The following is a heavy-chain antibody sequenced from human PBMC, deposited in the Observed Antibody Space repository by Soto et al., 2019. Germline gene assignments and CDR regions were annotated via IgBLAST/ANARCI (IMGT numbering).Heavy chain of an antibody. Sequence: GGSLRLSCAASGFTFSSYEMNWVRQAPGKGLEWVSYISSSGSTIYYADSVKGRFTISRDNAKNSLYLQMNSLRAEDTAVYYCAREIVVPAGYYYYYGMDVWGQGTTVTVSS. J-gene: IGHJ6*02. CDR2: ISSSGSTI. D-gene: IGHD2-2*01. CDR1: GFTFSSYE. CDR3: AREIVVPAGYYYYYGMDV. V-gene: IGHV3-48*03.